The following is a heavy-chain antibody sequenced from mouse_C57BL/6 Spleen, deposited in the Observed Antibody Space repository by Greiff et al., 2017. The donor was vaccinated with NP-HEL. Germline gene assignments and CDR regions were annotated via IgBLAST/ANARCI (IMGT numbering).Heavy chain of an antibody. D-gene: IGHD2-3*01. CDR2: ISYDGSN. CDR3: ARDDGFHFDV. CDR1: GYSITSGYY. J-gene: IGHJ1*03. Sequence: EVKLVESGPGLVKPSQSLSLTCSVTGYSITSGYYWNWIRQFPGNKLEWMGYISYDGSNNYNPSLKNRISITRDTSKNQFFLKLNSVTTEDTATYYCARDDGFHFDVWGTGTTVTVSS. V-gene: IGHV3-6*01.